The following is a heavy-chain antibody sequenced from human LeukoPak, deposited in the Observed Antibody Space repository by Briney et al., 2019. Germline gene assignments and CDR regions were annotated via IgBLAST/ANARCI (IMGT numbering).Heavy chain of an antibody. Sequence: GGSLRLSCAASGFTFSSYSMNWVRQAPGKGLEWVSYISSTSSTIYYADSVKGRFTISRDNAKNSLYLQMNSLRAEDTAVYYCAREFCSSTNCYFDYWGQGTLVTVSS. D-gene: IGHD2-2*01. V-gene: IGHV3-48*04. CDR3: AREFCSSTNCYFDY. J-gene: IGHJ4*02. CDR1: GFTFSSYS. CDR2: ISSTSSTI.